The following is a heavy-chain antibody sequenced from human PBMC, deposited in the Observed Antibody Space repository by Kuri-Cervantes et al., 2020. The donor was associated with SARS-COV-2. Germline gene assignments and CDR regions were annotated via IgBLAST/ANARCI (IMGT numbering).Heavy chain of an antibody. D-gene: IGHD3-3*01. CDR3: AKADDFWSGVFDY. CDR1: GFTFSSYG. CDR2: IRYDGSNK. Sequence: GESLKISCAASGFTFSSYGMHWVRQAPGKGLEWVAFIRYDGSNKYYADSVKGRFTISRDNAKNSLYLQMNSLRAEDMALYYCAKADDFWSGVFDYWGQGTLVTVSS. V-gene: IGHV3-30*02. J-gene: IGHJ4*02.